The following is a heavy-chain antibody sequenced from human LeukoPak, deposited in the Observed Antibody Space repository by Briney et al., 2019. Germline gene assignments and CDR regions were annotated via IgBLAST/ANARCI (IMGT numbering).Heavy chain of an antibody. J-gene: IGHJ5*02. Sequence: SETLSLTCTVSGGSISSSSYYWGWIRQPPGKGLEWIGSIYYSGSTYYNPSLKSRVTISVDTSKNQFSLKLSSVTAADTAVYYCARDSTIFGVVLSWFDPWGQGTLVTVSS. V-gene: IGHV4-39*07. CDR2: IYYSGST. CDR3: ARDSTIFGVVLSWFDP. CDR1: GGSISSSSYY. D-gene: IGHD3-3*01.